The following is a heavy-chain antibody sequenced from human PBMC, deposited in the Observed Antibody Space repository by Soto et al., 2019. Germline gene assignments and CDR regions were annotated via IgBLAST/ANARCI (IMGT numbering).Heavy chain of an antibody. Sequence: QVQLQESGPGLVKPSETLSLTCTVSGASISGFYWSWIRKPAGKGLEWIGRIYATGTTDYNPSLKRRVMMSVDTSKKQFSLKLRSVTAEDTAVYYCVRDGTKTLRDWFDPWGQGISVTVSS. CDR2: IYATGTT. D-gene: IGHD1-1*01. J-gene: IGHJ5*02. V-gene: IGHV4-4*07. CDR3: VRDGTKTLRDWFDP. CDR1: GASISGFY.